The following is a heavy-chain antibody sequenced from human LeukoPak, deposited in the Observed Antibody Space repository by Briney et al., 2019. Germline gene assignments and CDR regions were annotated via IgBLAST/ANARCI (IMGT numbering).Heavy chain of an antibody. CDR1: GFTFSTYT. Sequence: PGRSLRLSCAASGFTFSTYTMHWVRQAPGKGLECVAVIPYDGSNTYYADSVKGRFTISRDNSKNTLYLQMNSLRAEDSAVYYCAKNTKPTLVTPDFWGQGTLVTVSS. V-gene: IGHV3-30-3*02. J-gene: IGHJ4*02. CDR3: AKNTKPTLVTPDF. CDR2: IPYDGSNT. D-gene: IGHD4-23*01.